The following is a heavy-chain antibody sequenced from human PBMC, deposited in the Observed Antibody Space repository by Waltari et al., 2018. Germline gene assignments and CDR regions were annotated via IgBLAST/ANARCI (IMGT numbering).Heavy chain of an antibody. J-gene: IGHJ6*03. Sequence: QVQLVQSGAEVKKPGASVKVSCKASGYTFTSYGISWVRQAPGQGLEWMGWISAYNGNTNYAQKLQGRVTMTTDTSTSTAYMELRSLRSDDTAVYYCARDKGYYDSSGYYPRTHYYYYMDVWGKGTTVTVSS. V-gene: IGHV1-18*01. CDR2: ISAYNGNT. CDR3: ARDKGYYDSSGYYPRTHYYYYMDV. D-gene: IGHD3-22*01. CDR1: GYTFTSYG.